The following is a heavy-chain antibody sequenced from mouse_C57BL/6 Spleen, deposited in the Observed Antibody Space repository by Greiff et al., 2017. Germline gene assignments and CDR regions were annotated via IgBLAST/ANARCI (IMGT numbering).Heavy chain of an antibody. CDR2: IDPSDSYT. CDR3: AREGGGYDGYYFDY. J-gene: IGHJ2*01. V-gene: IGHV1-59*01. D-gene: IGHD2-2*01. CDR1: GYTFTSYW. Sequence: QVQLKQPGAELVRPGTSVKLSCKASGYTFTSYWLHWVKQRPGQGLEWIGVIDPSDSYTNYNQKFKGKATLTVDTSSSTAYMQLSSLTSEDSAVYYCAREGGGYDGYYFDYWGQGTTLTVSS.